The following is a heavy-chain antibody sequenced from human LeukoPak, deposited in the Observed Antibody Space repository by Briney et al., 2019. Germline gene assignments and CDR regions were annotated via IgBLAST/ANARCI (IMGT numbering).Heavy chain of an antibody. J-gene: IGHJ3*02. CDR2: ISGSSSYT. CDR3: AREPDSSSADDVFDI. V-gene: IGHV3-21*01. CDR1: GFTFSSYA. Sequence: PGGSLRLSCAASGFTFSSYAMNCVRQAPGKGLEWVSSISGSSSYTYYADSVKGRFTISRDNAKNSLYLEMNSLRAEDMAVYYCAREPDSSSADDVFDIWGQGTMVTVSS. D-gene: IGHD4-11*01.